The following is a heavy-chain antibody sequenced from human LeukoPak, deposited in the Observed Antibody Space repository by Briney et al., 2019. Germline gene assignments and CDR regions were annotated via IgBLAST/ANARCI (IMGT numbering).Heavy chain of an antibody. V-gene: IGHV3-33*01. Sequence: IWYDGSNKYYADSVKGRFTISRDNSKNTLYLQMNSLRAEDTAVYYCARAKYYFDYWGQGTLVTVSS. CDR2: IWYDGSNK. J-gene: IGHJ4*02. CDR3: ARAKYYFDY.